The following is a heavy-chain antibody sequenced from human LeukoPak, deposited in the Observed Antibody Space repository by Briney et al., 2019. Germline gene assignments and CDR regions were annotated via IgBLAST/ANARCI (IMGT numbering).Heavy chain of an antibody. CDR1: GYTFTSYG. CDR2: ISAYNGNT. Sequence: ASVKVSCKASGYTFTSYGISWVRQAPGQGLEWLGWISAYNGNTNYAQKLQGRVTMTTDTSTSTAYMELRSLRSDDTAVYYRARDVERFLVVPAAIENWGQGTMVTVSS. J-gene: IGHJ3*01. D-gene: IGHD2-2*02. V-gene: IGHV1-18*01. CDR3: ARDVERFLVVPAAIEN.